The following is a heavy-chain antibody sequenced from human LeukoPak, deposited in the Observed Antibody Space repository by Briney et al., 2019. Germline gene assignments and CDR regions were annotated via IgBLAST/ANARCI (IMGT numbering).Heavy chain of an antibody. D-gene: IGHD2-2*01. V-gene: IGHV4-34*01. CDR1: GGSFSGYY. CDR2: INHSGST. Sequence: SETLSLTCAVYGGSFSGYYWSWIRQPPGKGLEWIGEINHSGSTNYNPSLKSRVTISVDTSKNQFSLKLSSVTAADTAVYYCAKEDIVVVPAARRGYSWFDPWGQGTLVTVSS. J-gene: IGHJ5*02. CDR3: AKEDIVVVPAARRGYSWFDP.